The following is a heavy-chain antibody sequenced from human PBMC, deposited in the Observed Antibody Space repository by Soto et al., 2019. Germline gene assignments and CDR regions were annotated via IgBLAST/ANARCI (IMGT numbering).Heavy chain of an antibody. CDR3: AKVMVVTAIYYYYYGMDV. J-gene: IGHJ6*02. CDR2: ISYDGSNK. D-gene: IGHD2-21*02. Sequence: GGSLRLSCAASGFTFSSYGMHWVRQAPGKGLEWVAVISYDGSNKYYADSVKGRFTISRDNSKNTLYLQMNSLRAEDTAVYYCAKVMVVTAIYYYYYGMDVWGQGTTVTVSS. V-gene: IGHV3-30*18. CDR1: GFTFSSYG.